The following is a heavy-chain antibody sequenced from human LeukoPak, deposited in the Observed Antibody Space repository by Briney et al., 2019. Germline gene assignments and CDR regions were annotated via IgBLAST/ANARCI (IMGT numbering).Heavy chain of an antibody. CDR1: GSTFSSYA. V-gene: IGHV3-30-3*01. Sequence: PGGSLRPSCAASGSTFSSYAMHWVRQAPGKGLEWVAVISYDGSNKYYADSVKGRFTISRDNSKNTLYLQMNSLRAEDTAVYYCARLLSGNWGQGTLVTVSS. CDR2: ISYDGSNK. CDR3: ARLLSGN. D-gene: IGHD2-15*01. J-gene: IGHJ4*02.